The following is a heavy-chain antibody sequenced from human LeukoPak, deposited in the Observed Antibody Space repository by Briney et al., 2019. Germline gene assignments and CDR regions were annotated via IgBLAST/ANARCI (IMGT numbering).Heavy chain of an antibody. CDR2: INPNSGGT. Sequence: ASVKVSCKASGYTFTGYYMRWVRQAPGQGLEWMGWINPNSGGTNYAQKFQGRVAMTRDTSISTAYMELSRLRPDDTAVYYCARENGGSEGNDAFDIWGQGTMVTVSS. V-gene: IGHV1-2*02. CDR3: ARENGGSEGNDAFDI. D-gene: IGHD3-16*01. J-gene: IGHJ3*02. CDR1: GYTFTGYY.